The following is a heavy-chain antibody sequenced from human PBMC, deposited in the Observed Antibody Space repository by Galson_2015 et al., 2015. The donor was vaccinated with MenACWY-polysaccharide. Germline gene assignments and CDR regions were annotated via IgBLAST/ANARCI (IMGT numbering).Heavy chain of an antibody. CDR1: GFTFSNYN. CDR3: ARDRSLLPQYYFDF. V-gene: IGHV3-48*01. J-gene: IGHJ4*02. D-gene: IGHD1-14*01. Sequence: LRLSCAASGFTFSNYNMNWVRQAPGRGLEWISYILSSGSTIYYADSVRGRFTISRDNVKRSLYLQLDSLRAEDTAVYYCARDRSLLPQYYFDFWGQGTLVTVSS. CDR2: ILSSGSTI.